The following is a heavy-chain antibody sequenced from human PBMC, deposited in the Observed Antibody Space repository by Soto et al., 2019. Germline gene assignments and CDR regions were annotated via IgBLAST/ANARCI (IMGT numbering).Heavy chain of an antibody. CDR1: GGSISSSF. J-gene: IGHJ4*02. V-gene: IGHV4-59*01. D-gene: IGHD5-18*01. CDR3: ARSEQLQIFDY. CDR2: IYYSGST. Sequence: SETLSLTCTVSGGSISSSFWSWIRQPPGKGLEWIGYIYYSGSTNYNPSLKSRVTISVDTSKNQFSLKLSSVTAADSAVYYCARSEQLQIFDYWGQGTLVTVSS.